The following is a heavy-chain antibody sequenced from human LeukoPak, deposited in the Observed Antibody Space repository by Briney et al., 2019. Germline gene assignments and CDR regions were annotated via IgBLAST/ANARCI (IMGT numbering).Heavy chain of an antibody. Sequence: PSETLSLTCIVSGGSISSYSWSWIRQPPGKGLEWIGYIYYSGSTNYNPSLKSRVTISVDTSKNQFSLKLSSVTAADTAVYYCARLYYGSGSYLFDYWGQGTLVTVSS. V-gene: IGHV4-59*08. CDR3: ARLYYGSGSYLFDY. D-gene: IGHD3-10*01. J-gene: IGHJ4*02. CDR1: GGSISSYS. CDR2: IYYSGST.